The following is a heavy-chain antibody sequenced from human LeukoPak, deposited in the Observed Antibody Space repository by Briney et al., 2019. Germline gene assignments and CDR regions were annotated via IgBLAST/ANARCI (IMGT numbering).Heavy chain of an antibody. Sequence: KAWGSLRLSCAASGFTFSDYYMSWMRQAPGKGLEWVSYISSSGSTIYYADSVKGRFTISRDNAKNSLYLQMNSLRAEDTAVYYCARDRRGGVPTEHHHFDYWSQGTLVTVSS. J-gene: IGHJ4*02. V-gene: IGHV3-11*01. CDR3: ARDRRGGVPTEHHHFDY. CDR2: ISSSGSTI. CDR1: GFTFSDYY. D-gene: IGHD2-2*01.